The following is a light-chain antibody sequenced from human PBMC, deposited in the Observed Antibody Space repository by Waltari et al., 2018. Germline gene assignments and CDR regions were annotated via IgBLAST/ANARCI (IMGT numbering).Light chain of an antibody. Sequence: QSALTQPASVSGPPGQSITISCTGSRSDIGGYNYVPWYQQYPDKAPKLIIYEVGVRPSGISTRFSGSKSGNTASLTISGLQAADEAHYYCSPFTRSNIVIFGGGTRLTVL. CDR1: RSDIGGYNY. J-gene: IGLJ2*01. CDR3: SPFTRSNIVI. CDR2: EVG. V-gene: IGLV2-14*01.